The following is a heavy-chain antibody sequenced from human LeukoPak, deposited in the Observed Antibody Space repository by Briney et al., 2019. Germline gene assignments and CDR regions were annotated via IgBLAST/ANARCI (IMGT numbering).Heavy chain of an antibody. CDR2: IRSKAYGGTT. D-gene: IGHD3-22*01. CDR3: TRHYYDSSGYYDY. V-gene: IGHV3-49*03. Sequence: GGSLRLSCAASGFTVSNAWMSWFRQAPGKGLEWVGFIRSKAYGGTTEYAASLKGRFTISRDDSKSIAYLQMNSLKTEDTAVYYCTRHYYDSSGYYDYWGQGTLVAVSS. J-gene: IGHJ4*02. CDR1: GFTVSNAW.